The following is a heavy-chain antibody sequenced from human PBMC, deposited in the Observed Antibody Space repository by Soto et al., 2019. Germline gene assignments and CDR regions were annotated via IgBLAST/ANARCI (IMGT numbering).Heavy chain of an antibody. CDR1: GGSIRSSSYY. J-gene: IGHJ4*02. CDR3: ARHGGDYGDYDLWFDY. D-gene: IGHD4-17*01. CDR2: IYYSGST. V-gene: IGHV4-39*01. Sequence: PSETLSLTCTVSGGSIRSSSYYWGWIRQPPGKGLEWIGSIYYSGSTYYNPSLKSRVTISVDTSKNQFSLKLSSVTAADTAVYYCARHGGDYGDYDLWFDYWGQGTPVTVSS.